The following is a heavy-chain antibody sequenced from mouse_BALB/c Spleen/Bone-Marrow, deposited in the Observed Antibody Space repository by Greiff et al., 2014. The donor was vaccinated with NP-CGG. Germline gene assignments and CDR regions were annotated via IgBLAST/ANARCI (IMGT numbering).Heavy chain of an antibody. J-gene: IGHJ3*01. Sequence: QVQLQQSGAELVRPGTSVKVSCKASGYAFTDYLIEWVKQRPGQGLEWIGVINPGSGATNYNVKFKAKATPTADKSSSNAYIQLSSLPSDDAAVYFCAGWVVTQKFAYWGQGTLVTVSA. CDR1: GYAFTDYL. CDR2: INPGSGAT. CDR3: AGWVVTQKFAY. D-gene: IGHD3-2*02. V-gene: IGHV1-54*01.